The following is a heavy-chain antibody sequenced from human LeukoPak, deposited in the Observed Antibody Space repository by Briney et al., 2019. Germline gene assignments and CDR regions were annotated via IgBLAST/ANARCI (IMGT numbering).Heavy chain of an antibody. CDR1: GGSISSSSYY. CDR2: IYYSGST. J-gene: IGHJ5*02. CDR3: ARQNDYYDSSGYSVTP. D-gene: IGHD3-22*01. V-gene: IGHV4-39*01. Sequence: SETLSLTCTVSGGSISSSSYYWGWIRQPPGKGLEWIGSIYYSGSTYYNPSLKSRVTISVDTSKNRFSLRLSSVTAADTAVYYCARQNDYYDSSGYSVTPWGQGTLVTVSS.